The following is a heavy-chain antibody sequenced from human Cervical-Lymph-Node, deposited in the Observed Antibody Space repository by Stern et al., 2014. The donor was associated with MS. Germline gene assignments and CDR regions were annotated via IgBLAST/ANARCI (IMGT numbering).Heavy chain of an antibody. CDR3: ARRFSNYYFDS. CDR2: ISSSGSTI. V-gene: IGHV3-11*01. CDR1: GFTFSEHS. Sequence: VQLVESGGGLVKPGGSLRLSCAASGFTFSEHSMSWIRQAPGKGLEWVSYISSSGSTIYYADSVKGRFTIARDNAKNSLYLQMNSLRAEDAAVYYCARRFSNYYFDSWGQGTLVTVSS. D-gene: IGHD3-3*01. J-gene: IGHJ4*02.